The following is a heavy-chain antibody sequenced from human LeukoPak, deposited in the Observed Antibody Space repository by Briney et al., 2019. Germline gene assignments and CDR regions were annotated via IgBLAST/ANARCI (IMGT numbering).Heavy chain of an antibody. J-gene: IGHJ6*03. CDR3: TRGAAGTDYYYYYYMDV. D-gene: IGHD6-19*01. CDR2: IRSKANSYAT. V-gene: IGHV3-73*01. Sequence: PGGSLRLSCAASGLTFSGSAMHWVRQTSGKGLEWVGRIRSKANSYATAYAASVRGRFTISRDDSKNTAYLQMNSLKTEDTAVYYCTRGAAGTDYYYYYYMDVWGKGTTVTVSS. CDR1: GLTFSGSA.